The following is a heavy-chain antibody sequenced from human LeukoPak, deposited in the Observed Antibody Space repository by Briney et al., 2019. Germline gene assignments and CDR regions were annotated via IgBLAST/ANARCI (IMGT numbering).Heavy chain of an antibody. D-gene: IGHD3-22*01. CDR1: GGTFSSYA. V-gene: IGHV1-69*05. Sequence: SVKVSCKASGGTFSSYAISWVRQAPGQGLEWMGGIIPIFGTANYAQKFQGRVTMTRDTSTSTVYMELSSLRSEDTAVYYCARADHYYDSSGYPLGDIWGQGTMVTVSS. CDR3: ARADHYYDSSGYPLGDI. J-gene: IGHJ3*02. CDR2: IIPIFGTA.